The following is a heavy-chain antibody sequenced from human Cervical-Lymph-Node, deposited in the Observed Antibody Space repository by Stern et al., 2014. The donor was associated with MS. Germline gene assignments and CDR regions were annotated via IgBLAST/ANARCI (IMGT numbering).Heavy chain of an antibody. J-gene: IGHJ1*01. Sequence: VQLVQSGAEVKKPGSSVRVSCKASGGTFSSYAFSWVRQAPGQGLEWMGGIIPLFGTANYAQKVQDRITITANESTSTAYMELRGLRSEDTAVYYCARLRSGSYFGYFQHWGQGTLVTVSS. CDR2: IIPLFGTA. D-gene: IGHD1-26*01. CDR3: ARLRSGSYFGYFQH. CDR1: GGTFSSYA. V-gene: IGHV1-69*01.